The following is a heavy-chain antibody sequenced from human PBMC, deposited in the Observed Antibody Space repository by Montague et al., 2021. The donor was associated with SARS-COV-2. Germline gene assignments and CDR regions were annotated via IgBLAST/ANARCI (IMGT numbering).Heavy chain of an antibody. V-gene: IGHV3-30*04. Sequence: SLRLSCAASSFTFNNYAMHWVRQAPGKGLEWVAFISYDGSNTSYADSLKGRFTISRDNSKNTLYLQINSLRLEDTAVYYCARDHAKFSSGKYRLDYGGQGPRVPVPP. J-gene: IGHJ4*02. CDR1: SFTFNNYA. CDR2: ISYDGSNT. CDR3: ARDHAKFSSGKYRLDY. D-gene: IGHD1-26*01.